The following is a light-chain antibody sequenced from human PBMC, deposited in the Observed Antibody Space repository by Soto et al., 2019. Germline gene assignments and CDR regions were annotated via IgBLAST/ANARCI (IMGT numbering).Light chain of an antibody. V-gene: IGKV1-9*01. Sequence: IQLTQSPSSLSASVGDRVTITCRASQGISSYFAWYQQKPGKAPKLLIYAASTLQSGVSSRFSGSGSGTEFTLTISSLQPDDFATYYCQQYNSYSPLTFGGGTKVDIK. CDR1: QGISSY. CDR2: AAS. CDR3: QQYNSYSPLT. J-gene: IGKJ4*01.